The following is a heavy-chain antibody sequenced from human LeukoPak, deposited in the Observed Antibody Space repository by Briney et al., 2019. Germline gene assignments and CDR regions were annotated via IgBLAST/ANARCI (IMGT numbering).Heavy chain of an antibody. J-gene: IGHJ4*02. CDR3: AREGIVVVPAAMN. V-gene: IGHV4-30-4*08. D-gene: IGHD2-2*01. CDR1: GGSISSGDYY. CDR2: IYYSGST. Sequence: SQTLSLTCTVSGGSISSGDYYWSWIRRPPGKGLEWIGYIYYSGSTYYNPSLKSRVTISVDTSKNQFSLKLSSVTAADTAVYYCAREGIVVVPAAMNWGQGTLVTVSS.